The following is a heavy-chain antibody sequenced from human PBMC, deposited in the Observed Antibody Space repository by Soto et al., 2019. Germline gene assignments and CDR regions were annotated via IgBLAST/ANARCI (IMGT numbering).Heavy chain of an antibody. V-gene: IGHV4-30-4*01. Sequence: SETLSLTCAVSGGSISSGDYYWSWIRQPPGKGLEWIGYIYYSGSTYYNPSLKSRVTISVDTSKNQFSLKLSSVTAADTAVYYCARAGLGHDIVVVVAAKTNWFDPWGQGTLVTVSS. CDR2: IYYSGST. D-gene: IGHD2-15*01. CDR1: GGSISSGDYY. CDR3: ARAGLGHDIVVVVAAKTNWFDP. J-gene: IGHJ5*02.